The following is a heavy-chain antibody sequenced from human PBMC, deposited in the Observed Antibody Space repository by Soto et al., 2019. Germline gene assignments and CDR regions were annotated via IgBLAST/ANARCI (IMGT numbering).Heavy chain of an antibody. J-gene: IGHJ6*02. D-gene: IGHD4-17*01. CDR2: INHSGST. CDR1: GGSFSGYY. V-gene: IGHV4-34*01. Sequence: SETLSLTCAVYGGSFSGYYWSWIRPPPGKGLEWIGEINHSGSTNYNPSLKSRVTISVDTSKNQFSLKLSSVTAADTAVYYCAGGYGDYEYYYYGMDVWGQGTTVTVS. CDR3: AGGYGDYEYYYYGMDV.